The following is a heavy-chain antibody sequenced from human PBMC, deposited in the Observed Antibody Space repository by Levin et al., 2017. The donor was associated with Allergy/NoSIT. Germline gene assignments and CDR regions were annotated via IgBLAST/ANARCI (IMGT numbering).Heavy chain of an antibody. CDR2: INPSGTTT. Sequence: GESLKISCKASAYTISSYYMHWVRQAPGQGLEWMGLINPSGTTTYYAQKFQGRVTMTKDTSTSTVYMELSSLRSEDTAVYYCARVFYDSSGPWDAFDIWGQGTMVTVSS. D-gene: IGHD3-22*01. CDR3: ARVFYDSSGPWDAFDI. J-gene: IGHJ3*02. CDR1: AYTISSYY. V-gene: IGHV1-46*01.